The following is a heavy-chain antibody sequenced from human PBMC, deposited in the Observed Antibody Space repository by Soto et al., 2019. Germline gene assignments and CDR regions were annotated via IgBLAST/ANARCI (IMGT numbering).Heavy chain of an antibody. Sequence: VGSLRLSCPASGFPSSRYAMSWVRQAPGKGLEWVSAISGSGGSTYYADSVKGRFTISRDNSKNTLYLQMNSLRAEDAAVYYGSKCAYYYVSSAYRSPLWGQGTLVTVSS. CDR2: ISGSGGST. V-gene: IGHV3-23*01. J-gene: IGHJ4*02. CDR1: GFPSSRYA. CDR3: SKCAYYYVSSAYRSPL. D-gene: IGHD3-22*01.